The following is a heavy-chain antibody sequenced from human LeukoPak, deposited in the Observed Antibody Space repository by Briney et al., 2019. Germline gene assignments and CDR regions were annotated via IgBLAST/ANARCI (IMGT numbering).Heavy chain of an antibody. CDR3: ARDSLREDIVVVLAAFEH. CDR1: GYTFSGYY. J-gene: IGHJ4*02. CDR2: INPNSRGT. Sequence: SVNVSCKASGYTFSGYYMHWVRQSPGQGLEWMGCINPNSRGTNYEQKFQGRVTMTRDKSISTADRELSRLRSDDTAVYYCARDSLREDIVVVLAAFEHWGEGTLVTVST. D-gene: IGHD2-2*01. V-gene: IGHV1-2*02.